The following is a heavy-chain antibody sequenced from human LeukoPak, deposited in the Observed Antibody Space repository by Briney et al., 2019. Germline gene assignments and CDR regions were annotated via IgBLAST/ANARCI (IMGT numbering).Heavy chain of an antibody. CDR2: IKQDGSEK. J-gene: IGHJ4*02. CDR3: ARVLPNLAAAGYFDY. CDR1: GFTFSSYW. Sequence: GGSLRLSCAASGFTFSSYWMSWVRRAPGKGLEWVANIKQDGSEKYYVDSVKGRFTISRDNAKNSLYLQMNSLRAEDTAVYYCARVLPNLAAAGYFDYWGQGTLVTVSS. V-gene: IGHV3-7*01. D-gene: IGHD6-13*01.